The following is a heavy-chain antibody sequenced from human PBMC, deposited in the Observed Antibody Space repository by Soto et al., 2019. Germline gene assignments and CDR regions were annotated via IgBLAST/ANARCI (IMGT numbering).Heavy chain of an antibody. D-gene: IGHD3-16*01. Sequence: QVQLVESGGGVVQPGTSLRLSCVGSGFTFRSYVIHWVRQAPGKGLEWVALTSYDGSNNFYGDSVKGRFTISRHNSRNTVELQMDSLPFEDTALYYCARWGTTGGLDVWGQGILVSVSS. CDR2: TSYDGSNN. V-gene: IGHV3-33*05. CDR3: ARWGTTGGLDV. CDR1: GFTFRSYV. J-gene: IGHJ4*02.